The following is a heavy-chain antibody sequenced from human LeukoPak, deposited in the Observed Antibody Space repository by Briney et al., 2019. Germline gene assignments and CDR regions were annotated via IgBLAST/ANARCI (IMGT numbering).Heavy chain of an antibody. D-gene: IGHD6-19*01. J-gene: IGHJ4*02. Sequence: SETLSLTCAVSGGSISGWYWSWIRQPPGKGLEWIGHIYDSGTTNYNPSLKSRVTMPVDSSKNQFSLKLTSVTAADTAVYYCARETTLTGYSSGLGFNYWGQGTLVTVSS. CDR3: ARETTLTGYSSGLGFNY. CDR1: GGSISGWY. CDR2: IYDSGTT. V-gene: IGHV4-59*01.